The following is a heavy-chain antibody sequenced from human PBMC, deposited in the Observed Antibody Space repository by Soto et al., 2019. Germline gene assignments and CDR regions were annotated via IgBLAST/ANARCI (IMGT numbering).Heavy chain of an antibody. CDR3: ARLVVGSGSYGSFDY. CDR1: GGSISSYY. Sequence: PSETLSLTCTVSGGSISSYYWSWIRQPPGKGLEWIGYIYYSGSTNYNPSLKSRVTISVDTSKNQFSLKLSSVTAADTAVYYCARLVVGSGSYGSFDYWGQGTLVTVSS. V-gene: IGHV4-59*08. CDR2: IYYSGST. J-gene: IGHJ4*02. D-gene: IGHD3-10*01.